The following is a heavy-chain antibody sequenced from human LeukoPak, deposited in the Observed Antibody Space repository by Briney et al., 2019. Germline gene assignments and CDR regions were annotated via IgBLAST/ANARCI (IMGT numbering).Heavy chain of an antibody. D-gene: IGHD3-9*01. CDR1: GGSFSGYY. CDR3: ASWYYDILTGYYKGYYHYGMDV. J-gene: IGHJ6*02. V-gene: IGHV4-34*01. Sequence: KPSETLSLTCAVYGGSFSGYYWSWIRQPPGKGLEWIGEINHSGSTYYNPSLKSRVTISVDTSKNQFSLKLSSVTAADTAVYYCASWYYDILTGYYKGYYHYGMDVWGQGTTVTVSS. CDR2: INHSGST.